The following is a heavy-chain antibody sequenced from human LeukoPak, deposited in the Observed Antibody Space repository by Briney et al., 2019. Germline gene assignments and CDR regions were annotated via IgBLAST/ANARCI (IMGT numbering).Heavy chain of an antibody. V-gene: IGHV1-69*13. CDR3: ATVTTVGGFDY. CDR1: GGTFSSYA. Sequence: SVKVSCKASGGTFSSYAISCVRQAPGQGREWMGGIIPIFGTANYAQKFQGRVTITADGSTSTAYMELSSLRSEDTAVYYCATVTTVGGFDYWGQGTLVTVSS. CDR2: IIPIFGTA. J-gene: IGHJ4*02. D-gene: IGHD4-11*01.